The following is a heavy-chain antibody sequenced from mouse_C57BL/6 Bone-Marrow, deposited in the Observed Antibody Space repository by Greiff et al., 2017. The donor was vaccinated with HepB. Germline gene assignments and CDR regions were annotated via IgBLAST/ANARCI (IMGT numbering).Heavy chain of an antibody. Sequence: QVTLKESGPGILQPSQTLSLTCSFSGFSLSTFGMGVGWIRQPSGKGLEWLAHIWWDDDKYYNPALKSRLTISKNTSKNQVFLKIANVDTADTATYYCARIGPWYGSSLYYAMDYWGQGTSVTVSS. CDR1: GFSLSTFGMG. V-gene: IGHV8-8*01. D-gene: IGHD1-1*01. CDR3: ARIGPWYGSSLYYAMDY. J-gene: IGHJ4*01. CDR2: IWWDDDK.